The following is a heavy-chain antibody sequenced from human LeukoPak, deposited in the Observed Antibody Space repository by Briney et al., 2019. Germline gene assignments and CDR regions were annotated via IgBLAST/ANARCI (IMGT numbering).Heavy chain of an antibody. J-gene: IGHJ5*02. CDR2: IIPIFGTA. Sequence: GASVKVSCKASGGTFSSYAISWVRQAPGQGLEWMGRIIPIFGTANYAQKFQGRVTITTDESTSTAYMELSSLRSEDTAVYYCAGGAIAAAGTGGWFDPWGHGTLVTVSS. CDR3: AGGAIAAAGTGGWFDP. D-gene: IGHD6-13*01. V-gene: IGHV1-69*05. CDR1: GGTFSSYA.